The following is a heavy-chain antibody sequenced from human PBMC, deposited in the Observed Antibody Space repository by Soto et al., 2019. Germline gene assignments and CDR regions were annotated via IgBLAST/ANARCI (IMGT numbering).Heavy chain of an antibody. J-gene: IGHJ4*02. D-gene: IGHD2-15*01. CDR1: GGSISSYH. CDR3: ASGGSCYSRYCYFDY. Sequence: SETLSLTCTVSGGSISSYHWSWIRQPPGKGLEWIGYIYYSGSTNYNPSLKSRVTISVDTSKNQFSLKLSSVTAADTAVYYCASGGSCYSRYCYFDYWGQGTLVTVSS. V-gene: IGHV4-59*01. CDR2: IYYSGST.